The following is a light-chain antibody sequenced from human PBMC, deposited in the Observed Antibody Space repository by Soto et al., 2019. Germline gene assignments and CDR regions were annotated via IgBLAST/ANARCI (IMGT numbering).Light chain of an antibody. CDR3: QQRNNWPPVNT. J-gene: IGKJ2*01. CDR1: QSISTS. CDR2: DTS. Sequence: EIVLTQSPATLSFSPGERATLSCRASQSISTSLAWYQQRPGQPPRLLISDTSDRASGIPARFSGSGSGTDFTLTISSLEPEDFAVYYCQQRNNWPPVNTFGQGTSLQIK. V-gene: IGKV3-11*01.